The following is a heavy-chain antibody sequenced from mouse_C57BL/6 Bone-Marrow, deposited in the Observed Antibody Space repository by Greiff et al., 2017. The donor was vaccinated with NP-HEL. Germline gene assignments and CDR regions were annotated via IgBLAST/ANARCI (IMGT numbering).Heavy chain of an antibody. Sequence: VQLKESVAELVRPGASVKLSCTASGFNIKNTYMHWVKQRPEQGLEWIGRIDPANGNTKYAPKLQGTATITADTSSNTAYLQLSILTSEYTAIYYCAVAYYGNYVAMDYGGQGTSVTVSS. J-gene: IGHJ4*01. CDR1: GFNIKNTY. V-gene: IGHV14-3*01. CDR3: AVAYYGNYVAMDY. CDR2: IDPANGNT. D-gene: IGHD2-10*01.